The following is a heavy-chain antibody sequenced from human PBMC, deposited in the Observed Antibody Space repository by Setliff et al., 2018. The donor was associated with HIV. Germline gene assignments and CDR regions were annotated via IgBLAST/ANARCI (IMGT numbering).Heavy chain of an antibody. CDR3: AREIGDYYDSSGYYPPTDYYYGMDV. Sequence: ASVKVSCKASGYTFTSYDISWVRQAPGQGLEWMGWISAYNGNTNYAQKLQGRVTMTTDTSTNTAYMEPRSLRSDDTAVYYCAREIGDYYDSSGYYPPTDYYYGMDVWGQGTTVTVSS. CDR2: ISAYNGNT. CDR1: GYTFTSYD. D-gene: IGHD3-22*01. J-gene: IGHJ6*02. V-gene: IGHV1-18*01.